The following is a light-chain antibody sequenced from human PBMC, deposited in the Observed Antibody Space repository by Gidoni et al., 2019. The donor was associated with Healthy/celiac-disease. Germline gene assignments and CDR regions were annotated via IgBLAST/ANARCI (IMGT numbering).Light chain of an antibody. CDR1: QGISNY. CDR3: QKYNSAPPYT. Sequence: DLPITQSPSSLSASVGDRVTITCRASQGISNYLAWYQQKPGKVPKLLIYAASTLQSGVPSRFSGSGSGTDFTLTISSLQPEDVATYYCQKYNSAPPYTFGQGTKLEIK. J-gene: IGKJ2*01. V-gene: IGKV1-27*01. CDR2: AAS.